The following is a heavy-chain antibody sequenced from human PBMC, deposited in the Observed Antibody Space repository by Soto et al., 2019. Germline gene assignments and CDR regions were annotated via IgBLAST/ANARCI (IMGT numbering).Heavy chain of an antibody. D-gene: IGHD2-2*01. CDR1: GFTFSSYA. V-gene: IGHV3-64D*06. J-gene: IGHJ5*02. CDR2: ISSNGGST. CDR3: VSGIGYCSSTSCHNWFDP. Sequence: GGSLRLSCSASGFTFSSYAMHWVRQAPGKGLEYVSAISSNGGSTYYADSVKGRFTISRDNSKNTLYLQMSSLRAEDTAVYYCVSGIGYCSSTSCHNWFDPWGQGTLVTVSS.